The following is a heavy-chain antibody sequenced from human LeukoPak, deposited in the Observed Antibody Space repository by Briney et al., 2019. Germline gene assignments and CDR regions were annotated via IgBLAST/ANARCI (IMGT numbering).Heavy chain of an antibody. CDR1: GFIFSNAW. CDR2: IKSKIDGGTT. J-gene: IGHJ5*02. CDR3: MTSMMTFGGVIAH. V-gene: IGHV3-15*01. D-gene: IGHD3-16*01. Sequence: GGSLRLSCAASGFIFSNAWMIWVRQAPGKGLEWVGRIKSKIDGGTTDYAAPVKGRFTISRDDSKNTLNLQMNSLKTEDTAVYYCMTSMMTFGGVIAHWGQGTLVTVSS.